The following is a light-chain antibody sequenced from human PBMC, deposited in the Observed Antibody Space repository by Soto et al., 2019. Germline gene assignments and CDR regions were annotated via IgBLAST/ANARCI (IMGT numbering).Light chain of an antibody. Sequence: QSALTQPASVSGSPGQSITISCTGTSSDIGRYNYVSWYQQHPGKAPKLMIYDVNNRPSGVSNRFSDSKSGNSASLTISGLQAEDEADYYCSSYTTSNTVIFGGGTKLTVL. CDR3: SSYTTSNTVI. V-gene: IGLV2-14*03. J-gene: IGLJ2*01. CDR2: DVN. CDR1: SSDIGRYNY.